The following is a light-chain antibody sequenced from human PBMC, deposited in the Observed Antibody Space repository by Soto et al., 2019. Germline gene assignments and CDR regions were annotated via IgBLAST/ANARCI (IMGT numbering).Light chain of an antibody. J-gene: IGLJ2*01. V-gene: IGLV1-47*01. CDR2: RNN. Sequence: QSVLTQPPSASGTPGQRVTISCSGSSSNIGSNYVHWYQQLPGTAPKLLIYRNNQRPSGVPDRFSGSKSGTSASLTITGLQAEDEADYYCCSYAGSHSLFGGGSKLTVL. CDR1: SSNIGSNY. CDR3: CSYAGSHSL.